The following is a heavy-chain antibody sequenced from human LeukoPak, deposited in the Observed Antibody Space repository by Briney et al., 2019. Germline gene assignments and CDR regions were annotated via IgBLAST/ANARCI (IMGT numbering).Heavy chain of an antibody. CDR2: IYNDGRT. D-gene: IGHD5-12*01. CDR3: ARESGYAVGDF. J-gene: IGHJ4*02. CDR1: GLTVRSNY. V-gene: IGHV3-53*01. Sequence: GGSMRLSCAVSGLTVRSNYMSWFRQAPGKGLEWASVIYNDGRTYYADSVKGRFIISKDISKNTLYLQMNNLRADDTAVYYCARESGYAVGDFWGRGTLVTVSS.